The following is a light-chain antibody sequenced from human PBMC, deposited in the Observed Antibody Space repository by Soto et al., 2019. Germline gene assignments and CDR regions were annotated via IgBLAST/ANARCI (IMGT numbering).Light chain of an antibody. V-gene: IGKV3-15*01. CDR2: GAS. CDR1: QSVGSN. J-gene: IGKJ2*01. CDR3: QQYYNWPPFT. Sequence: EVVMTQSPATLSVSPGERATLSCRASQSVGSNLAWYQQKPGQAPRLLIYGASIRATGIPGRFSGSGSGTEFTLTISSLQSEDFAVYHCQQYYNWPPFTFGQGTKLEIK.